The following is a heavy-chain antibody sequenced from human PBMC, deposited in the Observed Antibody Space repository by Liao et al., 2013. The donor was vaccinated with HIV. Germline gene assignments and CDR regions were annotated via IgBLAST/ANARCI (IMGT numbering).Heavy chain of an antibody. CDR1: GGSFSGYY. Sequence: QVHLQQWGAGLVKPSETLSLTCAVYGGSFSGYYWSWIRQPPGKGLECIGEINHTGSTNYNPSLKSRVTISVDTSKNQFSLKLSSVTAADTAVYFCATQWGSGYDPFDDWGQGTLVTVSS. CDR3: ATQWGSGYDPFDD. V-gene: IGHV4-34*01. D-gene: IGHD3-22*01. CDR2: INHTGST. J-gene: IGHJ4*02.